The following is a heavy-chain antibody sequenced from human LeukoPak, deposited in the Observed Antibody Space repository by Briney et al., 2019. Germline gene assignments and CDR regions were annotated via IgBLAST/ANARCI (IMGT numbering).Heavy chain of an antibody. CDR3: ASQRDGYNQGDAFDI. Sequence: ASVKVSCKASGGTFSSYAISWVRQAPGQGLEWMGRIIPIFGTANYAQKFQGRVTITTDESTSTAYMELSSLRSEDTAVYCCASQRDGYNQGDAFDIWGQGTMVTVSS. D-gene: IGHD5-24*01. CDR2: IIPIFGTA. V-gene: IGHV1-69*05. J-gene: IGHJ3*02. CDR1: GGTFSSYA.